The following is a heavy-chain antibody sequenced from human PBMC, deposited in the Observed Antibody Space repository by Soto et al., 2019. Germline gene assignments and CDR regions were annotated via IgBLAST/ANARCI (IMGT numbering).Heavy chain of an antibody. Sequence: QVQLVQSGDEVKKPGASVKVSCKASGYTFTTYDINWVRQATGQRLEWVGWMNPKSGYTGFAQKFQGRVSMTRDTAINPAYMELSSLRSEDTAVYYCVRVFGSIDYWGQGTLVTVSS. CDR1: GYTFTTYD. D-gene: IGHD3-10*02. J-gene: IGHJ4*02. V-gene: IGHV1-8*01. CDR2: MNPKSGYT. CDR3: VRVFGSIDY.